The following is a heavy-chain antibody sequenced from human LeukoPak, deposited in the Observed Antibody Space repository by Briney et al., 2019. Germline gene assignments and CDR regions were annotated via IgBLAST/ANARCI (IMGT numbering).Heavy chain of an antibody. D-gene: IGHD3-3*01. Sequence: PSETLSLTCAVYGGSFSGYYWSWIRQPPGKGLEWIGEINHSGSTNYNPSLKSRVTISVDTSKNQFSLKLSSVTAADTAVYYCARAHPIPFLELFFRSGETYGTDVWGQGTTVTVSS. CDR1: GGSFSGYY. J-gene: IGHJ6*02. CDR2: INHSGST. CDR3: ARAHPIPFLELFFRSGETYGTDV. V-gene: IGHV4-34*01.